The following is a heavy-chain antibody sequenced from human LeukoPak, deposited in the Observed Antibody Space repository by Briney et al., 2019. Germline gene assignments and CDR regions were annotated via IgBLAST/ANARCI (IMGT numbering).Heavy chain of an antibody. CDR1: EFTFSNYW. CDR3: AREAYDILTGYFTFDY. CDR2: IKEDGSEK. J-gene: IGHJ4*02. V-gene: IGHV3-7*01. Sequence: GGSLRLSCAASEFTFSNYWMSWVRQAPGKGLEWVANIKEDGSEKYYVDSVKGRFTISRDNSKNTLYLQMNSLRAEDTAVYYCAREAYDILTGYFTFDYWGQGTLVTVSS. D-gene: IGHD3-9*01.